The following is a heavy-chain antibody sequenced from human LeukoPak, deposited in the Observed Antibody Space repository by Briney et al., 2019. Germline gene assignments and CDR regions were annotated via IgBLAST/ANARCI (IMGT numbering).Heavy chain of an antibody. V-gene: IGHV3-21*01. D-gene: IGHD1-26*01. J-gene: IGHJ6*03. CDR1: GFTFSSYS. Sequence: GGSLRLSCAASGFTFSSYSMNWVRQAPGKGLEWVSSISSGSTYTYYADSVKGRFTISRDNAKNSLYLQMNSLRDEDTAVYYCARDPYSGSYGDYYYYYMDVWGKGTTVTISS. CDR3: ARDPYSGSYGDYYYYYMDV. CDR2: ISSGSTYT.